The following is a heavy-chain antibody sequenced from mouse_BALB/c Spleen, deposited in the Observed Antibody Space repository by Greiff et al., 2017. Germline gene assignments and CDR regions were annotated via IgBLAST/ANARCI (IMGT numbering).Heavy chain of an antibody. CDR1: GYAFSSYW. J-gene: IGHJ3*01. CDR3: AREGYDYDGRGFAY. V-gene: IGHV1-80*01. Sequence: QVQLKESGAELVRPGSSVKISCKASGYAFSSYWMNWVKQRPGQGLEWIGQIYPGDGDTNYNGKFKGKATLTADKSSSTAYMQLSSLTSEDSAVYFCAREGYDYDGRGFAYWGQGTLVTVSA. CDR2: IYPGDGDT. D-gene: IGHD2-4*01.